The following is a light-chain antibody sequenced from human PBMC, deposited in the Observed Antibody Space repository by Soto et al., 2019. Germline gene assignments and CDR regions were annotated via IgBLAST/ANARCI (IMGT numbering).Light chain of an antibody. J-gene: IGLJ3*02. V-gene: IGLV2-11*01. CDR2: DVS. CDR1: SSDVGDYKY. CDR3: CSYAGTYTWV. Sequence: QSALTQPRSVSGSPGQSVTISCTGTSSDVGDYKYVSWYQQHPGKAPKHMIYDVSKRPSGVPDRFSGSKSGNTASLTISGLQAEDEADYYCCSYAGTYTWVFGGGTKLTVL.